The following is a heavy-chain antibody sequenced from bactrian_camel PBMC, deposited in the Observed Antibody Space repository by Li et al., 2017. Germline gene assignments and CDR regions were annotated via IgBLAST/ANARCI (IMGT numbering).Heavy chain of an antibody. CDR2: IERDGRT. J-gene: IGHJ4*01. V-gene: IGHV3S53*01. D-gene: IGHD3*01. CDR1: GNSACKWG. CDR3: AADPLPHTSNAVWVEYEYAY. Sequence: VQPVESGGGSVQAGGSLRLSCAVSGNSACKWGMSWYRQAPGQKREFVSAIERDGRTSYADSVKGRFTVSKDNAKNTLYLQMNNPKPEDTAMYYCAADPLPHTSNAVWVEYEYAYWGRGTQVTVS.